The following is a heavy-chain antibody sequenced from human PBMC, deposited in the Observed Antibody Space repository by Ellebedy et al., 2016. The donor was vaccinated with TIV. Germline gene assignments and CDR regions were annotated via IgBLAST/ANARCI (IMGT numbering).Heavy chain of an antibody. D-gene: IGHD6-6*01. J-gene: IGHJ6*02. CDR2: ISGDGSDT. V-gene: IGHV3-30*18. Sequence: GESLKISXVASGFVFTNYGMHWVRQAPGKGLEWVAVISGDGSDTYHANSVKGRFTISRDNSKNTLYLQMNSLRAEDTAVYYCAKDKGSSAGFYYYYGMDVWGQGTTVTVSS. CDR3: AKDKGSSAGFYYYYGMDV. CDR1: GFVFTNYG.